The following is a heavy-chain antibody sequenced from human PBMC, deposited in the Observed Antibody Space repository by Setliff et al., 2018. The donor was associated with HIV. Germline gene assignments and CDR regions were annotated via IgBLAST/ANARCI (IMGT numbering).Heavy chain of an antibody. CDR3: ARVQQQLLQEDDYFDY. CDR1: GFTFSSYA. J-gene: IGHJ4*02. Sequence: PGGSLRLSCAASGFTFSSYAMSWVRQAPGKGLEWVSAISGSGGSTYYADSVKGRFTLSRDNFRNTLYLQMNSLRPEDTAVYYCARVQQQLLQEDDYFDYWGQGTLVTV. V-gene: IGHV3-23*01. D-gene: IGHD6-13*01. CDR2: ISGSGGST.